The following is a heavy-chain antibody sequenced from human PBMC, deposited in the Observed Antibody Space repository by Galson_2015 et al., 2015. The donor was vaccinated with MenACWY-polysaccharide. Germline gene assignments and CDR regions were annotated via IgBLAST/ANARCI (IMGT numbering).Heavy chain of an antibody. V-gene: IGHV1-46*01. CDR2: INSSGGST. J-gene: IGHJ4*02. CDR1: GYTFTSYY. CDR3: ARSNSDSEQRD. Sequence: SVKVSCKASGYTFTSYYIHWVRQAPGQGLEWMGIINSSGGSTAYAQKFQGRLTVTWDTSTSTVYMELSSLRSEDTAVYYCARSNSDSEQRDWGQGTLVTVSS. D-gene: IGHD3-3*01.